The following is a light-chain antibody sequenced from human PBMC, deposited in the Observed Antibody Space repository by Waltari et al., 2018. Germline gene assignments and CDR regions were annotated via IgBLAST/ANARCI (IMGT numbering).Light chain of an antibody. V-gene: IGKV1-17*01. CDR3: LQHNSYPLT. CDR1: QDINSY. CDR2: AAA. J-gene: IGKJ4*01. Sequence: IQMTQSPSSLSASVGDTVTIPCRASQDINSYLNWFQQKTGKDTKLLIYAAATLQSVVPSRFSGSRSGTEFSLTISSLQPEDFASYYCLQHNSYPLTFGGGTKVEIK.